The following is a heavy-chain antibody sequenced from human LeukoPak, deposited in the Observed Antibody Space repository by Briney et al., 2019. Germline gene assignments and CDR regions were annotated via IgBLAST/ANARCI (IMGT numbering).Heavy chain of an antibody. Sequence: GVSLRLYCAASGFTFSSYSMNWVRQAPGSVLDSVSSISSSSSYIYYADSVKGRFTISRDNAKNSLYLQMNSLRAEDTAVYYCARENTMVRGNDYWGQGTLVTVSS. CDR2: ISSSSSYI. CDR3: ARENTMVRGNDY. J-gene: IGHJ4*02. CDR1: GFTFSSYS. V-gene: IGHV3-21*01. D-gene: IGHD3-10*01.